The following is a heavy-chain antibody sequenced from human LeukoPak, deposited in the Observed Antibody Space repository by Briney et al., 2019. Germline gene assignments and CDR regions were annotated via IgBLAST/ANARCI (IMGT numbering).Heavy chain of an antibody. J-gene: IGHJ4*02. Sequence: SETLSLTCAVSGVSFDDYYWSWVRQTPGKGLEWIGEINHSGYTNDSPSLKSRVTLSIDTSTKQFSLNLRSVTVADTGIYYCTRMTAGHDYWGQGTLVTVSS. CDR2: INHSGYT. CDR1: GVSFDDYY. D-gene: IGHD2-21*02. CDR3: TRMTAGHDY. V-gene: IGHV4-34*01.